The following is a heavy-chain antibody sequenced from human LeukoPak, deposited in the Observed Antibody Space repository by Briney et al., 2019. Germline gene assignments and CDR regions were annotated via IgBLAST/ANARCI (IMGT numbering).Heavy chain of an antibody. CDR3: ARDSSRDAFDI. V-gene: IGHV3-74*01. CDR2: ITSDGSST. CDR1: GFTVSSNY. J-gene: IGHJ3*02. Sequence: PGRSLRLSCAASGFTVSSNYMSGVRQAPGKGLEWVSQITSDGSSTTYADSVKGRFTISRDNSKNTLYLQMNSLRADDTAVYYCARDSSRDAFDIWGQGTMVTVSS.